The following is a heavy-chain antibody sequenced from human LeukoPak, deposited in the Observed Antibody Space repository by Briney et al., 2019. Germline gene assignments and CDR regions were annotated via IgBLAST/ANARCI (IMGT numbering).Heavy chain of an antibody. CDR3: AKGSCSGGSCYFRFDY. CDR1: GFIFDDYA. CDR2: ISWNSGTI. V-gene: IGHV3-9*01. J-gene: IGHJ4*02. Sequence: PGGSLRLSCAASGFIFDDYAMHWVRQAPGKGLEWVSGISWNSGTIGYADSVKGRFTISRDNAKNSLYLQMNSLRAEDTALYYCAKGSCSGGSCYFRFDYWGQGTLVTVSS. D-gene: IGHD2-15*01.